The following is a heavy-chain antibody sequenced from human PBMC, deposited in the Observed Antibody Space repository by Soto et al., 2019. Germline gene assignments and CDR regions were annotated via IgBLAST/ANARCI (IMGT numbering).Heavy chain of an antibody. Sequence: SEPLSLTCTVSGGSISSNYWTWIRQPPGKGLEWIGYVYNSGSTNYNPSLKSRVTISEDTSKSQFSLKVNSMTAADTAVYYCARYRREAVAGYTLDNWGQGILVTSPQ. CDR3: ARYRREAVAGYTLDN. CDR2: VYNSGST. V-gene: IGHV4-59*01. J-gene: IGHJ4*02. D-gene: IGHD6-13*01. CDR1: GGSISSNY.